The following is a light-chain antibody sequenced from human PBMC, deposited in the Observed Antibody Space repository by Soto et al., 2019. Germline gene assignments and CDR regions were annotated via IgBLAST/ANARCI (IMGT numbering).Light chain of an antibody. CDR1: SGPIAINY. CDR2: DNN. CDR3: QSYHSVNYWV. V-gene: IGLV6-57*01. J-gene: IGLJ3*02. Sequence: NFMLTQPHSVSESPGKTVTISGTLSSGPIAINYVQWYQQRPGSSPIILIYDNNQRPSGVPDRFSGSIDSSSISASLTISGLETEEEADCYCQSYHSVNYWVFGGGTKLTVL.